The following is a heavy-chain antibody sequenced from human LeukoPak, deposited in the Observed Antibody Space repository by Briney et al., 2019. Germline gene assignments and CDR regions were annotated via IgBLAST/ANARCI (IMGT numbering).Heavy chain of an antibody. Sequence: GASVKVSCKASGYTFTKYYIHWVRQAPGQGLEWMGGIIPIFGTANYAQKFQGRVTITTDESTSTAYMELSSLRSEDTAVYYCASSREPSSSSYYFDYWGQGTLVTVSS. CDR3: ASSREPSSSSYYFDY. CDR1: GYTFTKYY. J-gene: IGHJ4*02. V-gene: IGHV1-69*05. D-gene: IGHD6-6*01. CDR2: IIPIFGTA.